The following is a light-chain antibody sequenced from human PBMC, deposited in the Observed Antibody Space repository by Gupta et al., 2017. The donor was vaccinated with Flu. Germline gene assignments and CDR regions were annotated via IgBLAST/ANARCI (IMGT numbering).Light chain of an antibody. J-gene: IGKJ3*01. CDR1: QGIHNY. Sequence: IQLTHSPSSLSASVGDRVTVTCQASQGIHNYLDWYQHKPGKAPTLLVYDASNLETGVPSRFSGRGSGTEFTLTITRQQPEDFATYYCQHDDDLPLFAFGHGTTV. CDR3: QHDDDLPLFA. CDR2: DAS. V-gene: IGKV1-33*01.